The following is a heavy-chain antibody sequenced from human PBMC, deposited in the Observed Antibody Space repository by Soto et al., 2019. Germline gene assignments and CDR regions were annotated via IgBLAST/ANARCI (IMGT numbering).Heavy chain of an antibody. D-gene: IGHD3-22*01. CDR2: ISSSSSYI. CDR1: GFTFNNYS. CDR3: ARERRYYYDSSGYYYSDAFDI. J-gene: IGHJ3*02. Sequence: EVQLVESGGGLVKPGGSLRLSCAASGFTFNNYSMNWVRQAPGKGLEWVSSISSSSSYIYYADSVKGRFTISRDNAKNSLYLQMNSLRAEDTAVYYCARERRYYYDSSGYYYSDAFDIWGQGTMVTVSS. V-gene: IGHV3-21*01.